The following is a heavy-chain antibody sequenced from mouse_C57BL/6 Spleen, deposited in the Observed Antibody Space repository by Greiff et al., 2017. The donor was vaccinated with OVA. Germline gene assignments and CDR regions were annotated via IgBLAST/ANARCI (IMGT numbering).Heavy chain of an antibody. D-gene: IGHD2-3*01. CDR1: GYSITSGYY. Sequence: EVQLQESGPGLVKPSQSLSLTCSVTGYSITSGYYWNWIRQFPGNKLEWMGYISSDGSNNYNPSLKNRISITRDTSKNQFFLKLNSVTTEDTATYYCAREDYDVYYAWFAYWGKGTLVTVSA. V-gene: IGHV3-6*01. CDR2: ISSDGSN. CDR3: AREDYDVYYAWFAY. J-gene: IGHJ3*01.